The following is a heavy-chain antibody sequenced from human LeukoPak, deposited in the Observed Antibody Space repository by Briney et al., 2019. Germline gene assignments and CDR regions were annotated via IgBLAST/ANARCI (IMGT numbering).Heavy chain of an antibody. Sequence: GGSLRLSCAASGFTFSSYAMHWVRQAPGKGLEWVAVISYDGSNKYYADSVKGRFTISRDNSKNTLYLQMNSLRAEDTAVYYCASDLSSLRIAARPFAADYWGQGTLVTVSS. CDR2: ISYDGSNK. V-gene: IGHV3-30-3*01. D-gene: IGHD6-6*01. CDR1: GFTFSSYA. J-gene: IGHJ4*02. CDR3: ASDLSSLRIAARPFAADY.